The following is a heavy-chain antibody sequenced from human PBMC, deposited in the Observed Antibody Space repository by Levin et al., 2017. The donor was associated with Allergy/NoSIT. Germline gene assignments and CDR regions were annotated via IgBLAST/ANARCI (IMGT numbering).Heavy chain of an antibody. CDR2: INQDGTTA. J-gene: IGHJ4*02. V-gene: IGHV3-7*01. CDR1: GFTFSNHY. CDR3: ARGRGFLIDY. Sequence: GESLKISCAGSGFTFSNHYVAWVRQAPGKGLEWVAIINQDGTTAHYVDSVRGRFTISRDNAKTSLFLQMSSLRDENTAVYYCARGRGFLIDYWGQGILVTVSS. D-gene: IGHD3-3*01.